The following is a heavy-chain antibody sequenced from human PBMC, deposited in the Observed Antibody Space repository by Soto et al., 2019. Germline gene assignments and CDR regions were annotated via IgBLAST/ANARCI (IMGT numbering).Heavy chain of an antibody. J-gene: IGHJ4*02. D-gene: IGHD1-26*01. V-gene: IGHV3-15*02. CDR2: IDGGKT. CDR3: TSNAAAKVGTLRY. Sequence: EVQLVESGGALVEPGGSLRLSCAASGFTFNNARMSWVRQAPGKGLDWVGRIDGGKTDFAAPVEGRFTFSRDDSRNTLCLQMNSLKSEYTGVYYCTSNAAAKVGTLRYWGQGTLVTVS. CDR1: GFTFNNAR.